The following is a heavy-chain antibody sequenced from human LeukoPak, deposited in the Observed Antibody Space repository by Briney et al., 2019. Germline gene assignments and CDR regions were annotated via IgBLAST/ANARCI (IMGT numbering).Heavy chain of an antibody. J-gene: IGHJ5*02. Sequence: ASVKVSCKASGYTFTSYGISWVRQAPGQGLEWMGWISAYNGNTNYAQKLQGRVTMTTDTSTSTAYMELSSLRSEDTAVYYCARVDCSSTSCYRWGFWFDPWGQGTPVTVSS. CDR3: ARVDCSSTSCYRWGFWFDP. V-gene: IGHV1-18*01. CDR2: ISAYNGNT. CDR1: GYTFTSYG. D-gene: IGHD2-2*01.